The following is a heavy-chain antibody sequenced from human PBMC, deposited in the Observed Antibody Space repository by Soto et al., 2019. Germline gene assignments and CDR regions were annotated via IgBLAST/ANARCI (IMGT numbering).Heavy chain of an antibody. CDR2: IYYSGST. CDR3: ASGPGTAMAQDY. V-gene: IGHV4-39*01. J-gene: IGHJ4*02. D-gene: IGHD5-18*01. Sequence: QLQLQESGPGLVKPSETLSLTCTVSGGSISSSSYYWGWIRQPPGKGLEWIGSIYYSGSTYYNPSLRSRGTIPGDTSKNQFSLKLSSVTAADTAVYYCASGPGTAMAQDYWCQGTLVTVSS. CDR1: GGSISSSSYY.